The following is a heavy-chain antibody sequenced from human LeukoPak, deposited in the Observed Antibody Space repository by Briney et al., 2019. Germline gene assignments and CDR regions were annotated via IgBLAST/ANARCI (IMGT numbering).Heavy chain of an antibody. Sequence: SETLSLTCTVSGGSISSSSYYWGWIRQPPGKGLEWIGSIYYSGSTYYNPSLKSRVTISVDTSKNQFSLKLSSATAADTAVYYCARHVEMATIYFDYWGQGILVTVSS. D-gene: IGHD5-24*01. CDR3: ARHVEMATIYFDY. V-gene: IGHV4-39*01. CDR1: GGSISSSSYY. CDR2: IYYSGST. J-gene: IGHJ4*02.